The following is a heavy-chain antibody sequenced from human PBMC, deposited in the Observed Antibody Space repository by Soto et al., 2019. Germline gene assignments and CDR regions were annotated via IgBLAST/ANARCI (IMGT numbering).Heavy chain of an antibody. D-gene: IGHD3-3*01. V-gene: IGHV4-31*03. CDR2: IYYSGST. Sequence: QVQLQESGPGLVKPSQTLSLTCTVSGGSISSGGYYWSWIRQHPGKGLEWIGYIYYSGSTYYNPSHKSRVTISVDTSKNQFSLKLSSVTAADTAVYYCERVVRFLSLQNWFGPWGQGTLVTVSS. CDR1: GGSISSGGYY. J-gene: IGHJ5*02. CDR3: ERVVRFLSLQNWFGP.